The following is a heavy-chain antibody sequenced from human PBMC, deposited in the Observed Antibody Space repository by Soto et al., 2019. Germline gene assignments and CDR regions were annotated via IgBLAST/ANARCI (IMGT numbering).Heavy chain of an antibody. D-gene: IGHD1-7*01. CDR2: IRNIANSYTT. Sequence: EVQLVESGGDLVQPGGSLRLSCAVSGFTFSDHYMDWVRQAPGKGLEWVGRIRNIANSYTTDYAASVKGRFTISRDDSKNSLYLQMNSLKTEDTAMYYFARRITGTLPADGGSWGQGTLSPSPQ. CDR1: GFTFSDHY. J-gene: IGHJ5*02. CDR3: ARRITGTLPADGGS. V-gene: IGHV3-72*01.